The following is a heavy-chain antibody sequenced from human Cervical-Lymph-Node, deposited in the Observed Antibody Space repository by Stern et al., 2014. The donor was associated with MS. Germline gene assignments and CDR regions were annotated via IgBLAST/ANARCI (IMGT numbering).Heavy chain of an antibody. D-gene: IGHD5-18*01. CDR3: ARDPGGYDGSYGMDV. J-gene: IGHJ6*02. CDR1: GYTFTSYY. V-gene: IGHV1-46*01. Sequence: QVQLVESGAEVKKPGASVKVSCKASGYTFTSYYMHWVRQAPGQGLEWMGIINPSGGSTSYAQKFQGRVTMTRDTSTSTVYMELSSLRSEDTAVYYCARDPGGYDGSYGMDVWGQGTTVTVSS. CDR2: INPSGGST.